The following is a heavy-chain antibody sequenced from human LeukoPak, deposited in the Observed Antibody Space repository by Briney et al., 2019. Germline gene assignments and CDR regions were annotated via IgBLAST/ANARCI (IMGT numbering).Heavy chain of an antibody. CDR2: INHSGST. J-gene: IGHJ3*02. Sequence: SETLSLTCAVYGGSFSGYYWSWIRQPPGKGLEWIGEINHSGSTNYNPSLKSRVTISVDTSKNQFSLRLNSVTAADTAVYYCAKSNGYGLIDIWGQGTMVTVSS. D-gene: IGHD3-10*01. CDR3: AKSNGYGLIDI. CDR1: GGSFSGYY. V-gene: IGHV4-34*01.